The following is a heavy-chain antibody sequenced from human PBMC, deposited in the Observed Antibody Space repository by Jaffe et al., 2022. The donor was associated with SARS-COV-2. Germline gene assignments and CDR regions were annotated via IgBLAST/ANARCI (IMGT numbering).Heavy chain of an antibody. V-gene: IGHV3-7*03. J-gene: IGHJ3*02. CDR1: GFTFSSYW. Sequence: EVQLVESGGGLVQPGGSLRLSCAASGFTFSSYWMSWVRQAPGKGLEWVANIKQDGSEKYYVDSVKGRFTISRDNAKNSLYLQMNSLRAEDTAVYYCARDLSSGWMGAFDIWGQGTMVTVSS. D-gene: IGHD6-19*01. CDR2: IKQDGSEK. CDR3: ARDLSSGWMGAFDI.